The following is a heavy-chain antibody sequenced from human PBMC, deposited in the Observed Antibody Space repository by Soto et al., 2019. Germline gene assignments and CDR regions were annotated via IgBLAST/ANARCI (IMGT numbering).Heavy chain of an antibody. Sequence: SETLSLTCTVSGGSVTSDEDYWTWIRQSPGKGLEWIGYIPNSGSTGYNPSLKTRLSMSVDRSKNQFTLRLTSVTAADTAVYFCATESGSTYGYFDHWGQGTQVTVSS. D-gene: IGHD5-18*01. CDR1: GGSVTSDEDY. J-gene: IGHJ4*02. CDR3: ATESGSTYGYFDH. CDR2: IPNSGST. V-gene: IGHV4-30-4*01.